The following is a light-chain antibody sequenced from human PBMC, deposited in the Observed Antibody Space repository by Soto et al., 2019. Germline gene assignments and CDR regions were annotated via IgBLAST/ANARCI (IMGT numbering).Light chain of an antibody. V-gene: IGKV1-6*01. CDR1: QGIRND. CDR2: AAS. J-gene: IGKJ1*01. Sequence: AIKMTQSPSSLCASVGDSVTITCPASQGIRNDLGWYQQKTGKATKLLIYAASSLQSGVPSRLSGSGSGTDFTLPISSLQPEELATYDGLQDYNYPRTFGQGTKVDIK. CDR3: LQDYNYPRT.